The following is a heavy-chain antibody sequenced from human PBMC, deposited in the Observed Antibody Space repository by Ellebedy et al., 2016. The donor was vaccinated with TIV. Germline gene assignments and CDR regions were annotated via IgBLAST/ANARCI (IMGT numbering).Heavy chain of an antibody. CDR1: GYIFTDYY. V-gene: IGHV1-2*02. CDR2: INPNNGGT. J-gene: IGHJ4*02. CDR3: TRGPSGGNFDY. D-gene: IGHD3-10*01. Sequence: AASVKVSCKVSGYIFTDYYIHWFRQAPGQEFEWMGWINPNNGGTNYAQQFQDRVTMTRDTTISTVYMDLSRLTSDDTAVYYCTRGPSGGNFDYWGQGTLVPVSS.